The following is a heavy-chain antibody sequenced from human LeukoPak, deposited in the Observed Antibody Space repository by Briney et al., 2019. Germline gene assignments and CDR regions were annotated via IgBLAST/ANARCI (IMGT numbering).Heavy chain of an antibody. Sequence: GKSLKISCKGSGYSFTSYWIAWVRQMPGKGLEWMGVIYPGDSDTRYSPSFQGQVTISADKSISTAYLQWSGLKASDTAMYYCARQTFCSGGSCYWWFDPWGQGTLVTVSS. V-gene: IGHV5-51*01. J-gene: IGHJ5*02. CDR3: ARQTFCSGGSCYWWFDP. CDR2: IYPGDSDT. D-gene: IGHD2-15*01. CDR1: GYSFTSYW.